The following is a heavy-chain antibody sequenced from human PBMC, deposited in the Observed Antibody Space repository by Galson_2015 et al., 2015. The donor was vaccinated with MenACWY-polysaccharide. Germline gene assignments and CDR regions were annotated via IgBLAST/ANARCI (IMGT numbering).Heavy chain of an antibody. Sequence: SVKVSCKASGYTFTSYGISWVRQASGQGLEWMGWMNPNSGNTGYAQKFQGRVTMTRNTSISTAYMELSSLRSEDTAVYYCARVGVAGTGGWFDPWGQGTLVTVSS. J-gene: IGHJ5*02. V-gene: IGHV1-8*02. D-gene: IGHD6-19*01. CDR3: ARVGVAGTGGWFDP. CDR1: GYTFTSYG. CDR2: MNPNSGNT.